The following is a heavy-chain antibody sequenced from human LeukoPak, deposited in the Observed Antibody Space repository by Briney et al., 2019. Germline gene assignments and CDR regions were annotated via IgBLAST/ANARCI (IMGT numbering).Heavy chain of an antibody. CDR3: ASLRVGYGGNS. CDR2: ISSSSSYI. J-gene: IGHJ4*02. CDR1: GFTFSSYS. V-gene: IGHV3-21*01. Sequence: PGGSLRLSCAASGFTFSSYSMNWVRQAPGKGLEWVSSISSSSSYIYYADSVKGRFTISRDNAKNSLYLQMNSPRAEDTAVYYCASLRVGYGGNSWGQGTLVTVSS. D-gene: IGHD4-23*01.